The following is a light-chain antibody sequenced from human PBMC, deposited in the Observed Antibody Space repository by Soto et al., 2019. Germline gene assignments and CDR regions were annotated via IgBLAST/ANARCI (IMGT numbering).Light chain of an antibody. Sequence: DTVMTQYPDSLAVSLGETATIKCKSSQNLFYSSNNNNYLAWYQQKSGQSPRLLISWASTRESGVPDRFRGSGSVTDFSRTISSQQADEVAVYYCHQYYSAPQGFVGRTKVE. CDR1: QNLFYSSNNNNY. CDR3: HQYYSAPQG. V-gene: IGKV4-1*01. J-gene: IGKJ4*01. CDR2: WAS.